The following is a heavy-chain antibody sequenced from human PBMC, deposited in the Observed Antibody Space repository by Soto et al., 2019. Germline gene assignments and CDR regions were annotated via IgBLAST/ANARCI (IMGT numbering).Heavy chain of an antibody. V-gene: IGHV4-59*01. D-gene: IGHD6-19*01. CDR3: ARGGSGWFYYFDY. Sequence: PSETLSLTCTVSGGSISSYYWSWIRQPPGKGLEWIGYIYYSGSTNYNPSLKSRVTISVDTSKNQFSLKLSSVTAADTAVYYCARGGSGWFYYFDYWGQGTLVTVSS. CDR2: IYYSGST. CDR1: GGSISSYY. J-gene: IGHJ4*02.